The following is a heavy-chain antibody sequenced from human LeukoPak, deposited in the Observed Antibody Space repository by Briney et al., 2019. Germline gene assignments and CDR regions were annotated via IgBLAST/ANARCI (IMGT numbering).Heavy chain of an antibody. CDR3: AKWKGASWLTYGMDV. D-gene: IGHD6-13*01. CDR1: GFNFGSYA. V-gene: IGHV3-23*01. CDR2: ISNSGGST. Sequence: GGSLRLSCVASGFNFGSYAMSWVRQAPGKGLEWVSGISNSGGSTYYADSVKGRFTISRDNPKNTLYMEMNSLRADDTAVYYCAKWKGASWLTYGMDVWGQGTTVTVSS. J-gene: IGHJ6*02.